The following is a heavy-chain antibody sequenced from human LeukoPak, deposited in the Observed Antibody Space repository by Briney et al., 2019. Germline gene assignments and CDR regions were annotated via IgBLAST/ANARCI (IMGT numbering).Heavy chain of an antibody. CDR2: ISSSSSAM. Sequence: QPGGSLRLSCAASGFTFSSYSMSWVRQAPGKGLEWVSYISSSSSAMYYADSMKGRFTISRDNAKNSLYLQMNNLRDEDTAVYYCARGSGNSFDYWGQGALVTVSS. CDR1: GFTFSSYS. V-gene: IGHV3-48*02. CDR3: ARGSGNSFDY. D-gene: IGHD3-10*01. J-gene: IGHJ4*02.